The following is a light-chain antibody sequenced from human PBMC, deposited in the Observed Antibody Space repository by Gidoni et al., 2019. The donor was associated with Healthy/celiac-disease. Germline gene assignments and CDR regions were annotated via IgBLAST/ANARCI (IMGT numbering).Light chain of an antibody. CDR3: QVWDSGTDHYV. CDR1: NIGSKS. Sequence: SYLLTQPPSVSVAPGQTARITWGGKNIGSKSVTWYQQKPGQAPVLVVYYDRDRPSGIPERVSGSNYGNTATLTITRVDAGDEADYYCQVWDSGTDHYVFGTGTRVTVL. V-gene: IGLV3-21*02. J-gene: IGLJ1*01. CDR2: YDR.